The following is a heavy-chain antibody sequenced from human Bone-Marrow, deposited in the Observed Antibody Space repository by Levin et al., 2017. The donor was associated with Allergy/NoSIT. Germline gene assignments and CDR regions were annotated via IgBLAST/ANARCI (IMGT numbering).Heavy chain of an antibody. CDR2: IDPKSGAT. CDR1: GHSFTGHY. V-gene: IGHV1-2*02. Sequence: ASVKVSCKASGHSFTGHYIHWMRQAPGQGLEWMGRIDPKSGATDYAQKFRDRVTMTGDTSVSTVYMELTGLRFDDTALFYCAASTEAPATPNFDYWGQGTPLTVSS. D-gene: IGHD2-15*01. J-gene: IGHJ4*02. CDR3: AASTEAPATPNFDY.